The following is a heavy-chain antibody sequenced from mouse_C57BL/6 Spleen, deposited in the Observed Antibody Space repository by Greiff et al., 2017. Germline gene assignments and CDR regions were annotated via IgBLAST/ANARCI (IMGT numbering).Heavy chain of an antibody. V-gene: IGHV1-55*01. D-gene: IGHD2-14*01. CDR1: GYTFTSYW. CDR3: ARRDSYRSYAMDY. Sequence: QVQLQQPGAELVKPGASVKMSCKASGYTFTSYWLTWVKQSPEQGLEWIGDIYPGSGSTTYNEKFKSKATLTVDTSSSTAYMQLRSLTSEDSAVYYCARRDSYRSYAMDYWGQGTSLTVSS. CDR2: IYPGSGST. J-gene: IGHJ4*01.